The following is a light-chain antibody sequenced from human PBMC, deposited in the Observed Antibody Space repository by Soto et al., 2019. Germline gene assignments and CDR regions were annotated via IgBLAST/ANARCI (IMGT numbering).Light chain of an antibody. CDR2: DAS. CDR1: QDINSY. Sequence: DIQLTQSPSSLSASVGDRVTITCQASQDINSYLNWYQQKPGKAPKLLIFDASSVETGVPSRFSGSGSGTHFTFTISSLEPEDIATYHCQQYEDLPLTFGGGTRVEFK. V-gene: IGKV1-33*01. CDR3: QQYEDLPLT. J-gene: IGKJ4*01.